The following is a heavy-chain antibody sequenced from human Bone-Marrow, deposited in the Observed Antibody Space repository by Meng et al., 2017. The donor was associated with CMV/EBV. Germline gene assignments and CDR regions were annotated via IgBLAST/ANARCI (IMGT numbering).Heavy chain of an antibody. D-gene: IGHD5-24*01. J-gene: IGHJ4*02. Sequence: GESLKISCTDSGFTFGDYAMSWVRQAPGKGLEWVGFIRSKAYGGTTEYAASVKGRFTISRDDSKSIAYLQMNSLKIEDTAVYYCTRVWDGYKLIEYYFDYWGQGTLVTVSS. V-gene: IGHV3-49*04. CDR3: TRVWDGYKLIEYYFDY. CDR1: GFTFGDYA. CDR2: IRSKAYGGTT.